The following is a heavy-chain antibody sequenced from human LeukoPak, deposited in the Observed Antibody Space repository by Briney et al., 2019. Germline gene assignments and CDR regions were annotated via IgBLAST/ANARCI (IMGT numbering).Heavy chain of an antibody. CDR1: GFTVSSNY. CDR2: IYTGGSS. V-gene: IGHV3-53*01. Sequence: GGSLRLSCAASGFTVSSNYMSWVRQAPGKGLEWVSLIYTGGSSYYADSVKGRFTISRDTSINTLYLQMNSLRVEDAAVYYCARVTLGFDSRTYYPTTFDYWGQGTQVTVSS. J-gene: IGHJ4*02. D-gene: IGHD3-22*01. CDR3: ARVTLGFDSRTYYPTTFDY.